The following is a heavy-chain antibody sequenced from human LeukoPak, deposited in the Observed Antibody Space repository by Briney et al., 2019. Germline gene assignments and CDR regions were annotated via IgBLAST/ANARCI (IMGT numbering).Heavy chain of an antibody. V-gene: IGHV3-23*01. J-gene: IGHJ4*02. Sequence: GGSLRLSCAASGFTFSTYVMNWVRQAPGKGLEWVSSISANGGETHYADSVKGRFTISRDNSKNTLYLQINNPRVEDTAVYYCAKRYYDFPLDYWGQGTLVTVSS. CDR3: AKRYYDFPLDY. CDR1: GFTFSTYV. CDR2: ISANGGET. D-gene: IGHD3-3*01.